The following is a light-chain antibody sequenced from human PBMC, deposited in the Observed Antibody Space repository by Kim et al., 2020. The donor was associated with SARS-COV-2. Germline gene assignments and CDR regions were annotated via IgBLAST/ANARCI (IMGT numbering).Light chain of an antibody. CDR1: QSIKIS. Sequence: ASGGDRVTITCRASQSIKISLAWYQQKPGKAPKLLISKASSLESGVPSRFSGSGSGTEFTLTISSLQPDDFATYYCQQYNTYPWTFGQGTKVDIK. V-gene: IGKV1-5*03. CDR2: KAS. J-gene: IGKJ1*01. CDR3: QQYNTYPWT.